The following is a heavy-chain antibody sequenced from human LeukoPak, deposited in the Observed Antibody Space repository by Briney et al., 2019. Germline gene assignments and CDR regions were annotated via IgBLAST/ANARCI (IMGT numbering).Heavy chain of an antibody. D-gene: IGHD1-26*01. CDR2: IYYSGST. J-gene: IGHJ5*02. CDR3: ARDARGVGAIGP. Sequence: SETLSLTCTVSGGSISSSSYYWGWIRQPPGKGLKWIGSIYYSGSTYYNPSLKSRVTISVDTSKNQFSLKLSSVTAADTAVYYCARDARGVGAIGPWGQGTLVTVSS. CDR1: GGSISSSSYY. V-gene: IGHV4-39*07.